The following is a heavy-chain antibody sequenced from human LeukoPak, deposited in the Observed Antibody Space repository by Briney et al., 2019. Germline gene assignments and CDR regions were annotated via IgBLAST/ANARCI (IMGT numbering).Heavy chain of an antibody. CDR2: ISWNSGSK. V-gene: IGHV3-9*01. CDR1: GFTFDDYA. CDR3: ATLTVASSFDY. J-gene: IGHJ4*02. Sequence: GGSLRLSCAASGFTFDDYAMDWVRQAPGKGLGWVSGISWNSGSKDYAHSVKGRFTISSATAKNSLYLQMNSLRAKATAVYYCATLTVASSFDYWGQGTLVTVSS. D-gene: IGHD4-17*01.